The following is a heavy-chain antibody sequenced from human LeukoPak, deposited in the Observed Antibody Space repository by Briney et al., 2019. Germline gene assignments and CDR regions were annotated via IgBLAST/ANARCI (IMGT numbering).Heavy chain of an antibody. CDR1: GGXISSSDC. D-gene: IGHD4-17*01. CDR3: ARGLMTTGRSNYDC. J-gene: IGHJ4*02. Sequence: PSGTLSLTCAVSGGXISSSDCWSWVRQPPGKGLEWIGEIYHTGSSNYNPSLKSRVTMSVDKSKNQFSLILSSVTAADTAIYYCARGLMTTGRSNYDCWGQGILVTVSS. V-gene: IGHV4-4*02. CDR2: IYHTGSS.